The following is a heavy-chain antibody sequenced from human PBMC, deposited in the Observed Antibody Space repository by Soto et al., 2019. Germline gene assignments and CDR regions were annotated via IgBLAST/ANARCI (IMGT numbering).Heavy chain of an antibody. CDR1: GYTFTSYA. D-gene: IGHD2-2*01. CDR3: GRSRVGSSASGQY. V-gene: IGHV1-3*01. J-gene: IGHJ1*01. Sequence: ASVKVSCKASGYTFTSYAMHWVRQAPGQRLEWMGWIHPSGGSTNYAQRFQGRVTMTRDTSTTTVYMELSSLRSEDTAVYYCGRSRVGSSASGQYWGQGTLVTVSS. CDR2: IHPSGGST.